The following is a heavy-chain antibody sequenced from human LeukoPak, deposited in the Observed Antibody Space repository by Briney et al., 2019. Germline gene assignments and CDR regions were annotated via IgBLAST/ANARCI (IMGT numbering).Heavy chain of an antibody. CDR3: ARRLRYFDWLSPFDY. CDR1: GYTFTGYY. CDR2: INPNSGGT. Sequence: ASVKVSCKASGYTFTGYYMHWVRQAPGQGLEWMGWINPNSGGTNYAQKFQGRVTMTRDTSISTAYMELSRLRSDDTAMYYCARRLRYFDWLSPFDYWGQGTLATVSS. V-gene: IGHV1-2*02. J-gene: IGHJ4*02. D-gene: IGHD3-9*01.